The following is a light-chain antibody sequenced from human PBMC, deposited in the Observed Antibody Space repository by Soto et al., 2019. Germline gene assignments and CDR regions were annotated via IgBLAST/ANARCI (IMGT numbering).Light chain of an antibody. V-gene: IGKV1-5*01. CDR1: QTISSW. Sequence: DIQMTQSPSTLSGSVGDRVTITCRASQTISSWLAWYQQKPGKAPKILIYDASNLETGVPSRFSGIVSGTDFNLTISSLQPEDCATYECQQRYITTWTFGQGTKVEIK. J-gene: IGKJ1*01. CDR2: DAS. CDR3: QQRYITTWT.